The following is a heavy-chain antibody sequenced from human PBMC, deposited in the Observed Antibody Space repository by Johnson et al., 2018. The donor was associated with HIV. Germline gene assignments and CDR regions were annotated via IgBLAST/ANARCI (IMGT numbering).Heavy chain of an antibody. D-gene: IGHD1-26*01. CDR2: INSDGRST. J-gene: IGHJ3*02. V-gene: IGHV3-74*02. CDR3: ASGGMNRPVDAFDI. Sequence: VQLVESGGGLVKPGGSLRLSCAASGFTFSSYGMHWVRQAPGKGLVWVSRINSDGRSTSSADSVKGRFTISRDHAKTTLYLHMNSLRAEDTAVYYCASGGMNRPVDAFDIWGPGTMVTVSS. CDR1: GFTFSSYG.